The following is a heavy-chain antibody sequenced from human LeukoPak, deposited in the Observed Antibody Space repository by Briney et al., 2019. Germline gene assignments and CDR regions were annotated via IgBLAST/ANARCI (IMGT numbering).Heavy chain of an antibody. V-gene: IGHV3-9*01. CDR2: ISWNSGSI. CDR3: AKEMLWFGELLYPHFDY. CDR1: GFTFDDYA. D-gene: IGHD3-10*01. J-gene: IGHJ4*02. Sequence: PGGSLRLSCAASGFTFDDYAMHWVRQAPGKGLEWVSGISWNSGSIGYADSVKGRFTISRDNAKNSLYLQMNSLRAEDTALYYCAKEMLWFGELLYPHFDYWGQGTLVTVSS.